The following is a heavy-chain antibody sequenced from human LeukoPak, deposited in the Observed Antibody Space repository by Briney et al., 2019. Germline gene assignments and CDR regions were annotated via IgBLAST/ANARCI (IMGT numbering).Heavy chain of an antibody. CDR2: IKQDGSEK. D-gene: IGHD2-21*02. CDR1: GFTFSNYA. J-gene: IGHJ6*03. Sequence: GGSLRLSCAASGFTFSNYAMNWVRQAPGKGLEWVANIKQDGSEKYYVDSVKGRFTISRDNAKNSLYLQMNSLRAEDTAVYYCARDQVQRRVTAYYYYYYYMDVWGKGTTVTVSS. CDR3: ARDQVQRRVTAYYYYYYYMDV. V-gene: IGHV3-7*01.